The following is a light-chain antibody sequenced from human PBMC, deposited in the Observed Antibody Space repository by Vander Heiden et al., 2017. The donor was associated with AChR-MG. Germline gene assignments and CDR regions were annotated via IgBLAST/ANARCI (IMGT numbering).Light chain of an antibody. CDR3: SSYTSSSTLV. CDR1: SSDVGGYNY. Sequence: SALTPPASVSASPGQSITISCTGTSSDVGGYNYVYGYQQHPGKAPKLMIYEVSKRPSGVSNRVSGSKYGNTASLTISGLKAEDEADYDCSSYTSSSTLVVGGGTKLTVL. V-gene: IGLV2-14*01. J-gene: IGLJ3*02. CDR2: EVS.